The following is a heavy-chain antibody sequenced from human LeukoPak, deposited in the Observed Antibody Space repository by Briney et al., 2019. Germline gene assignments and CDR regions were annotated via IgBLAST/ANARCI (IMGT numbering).Heavy chain of an antibody. CDR2: IRYDGSNK. CDR1: GFTFSSYG. CDR3: AKISDFWSDTY. V-gene: IGHV3-30*02. J-gene: IGHJ4*02. Sequence: PGGPLRLSCAASGFTFSSYGMHWVRQAPGKGLEWVAFIRYDGSNKYYADSVKGRFTISRDNSNNTLYLQMKNLRSEETAVYYCAKISDFWSDTYWGQGTLVTVSS. D-gene: IGHD3-3*01.